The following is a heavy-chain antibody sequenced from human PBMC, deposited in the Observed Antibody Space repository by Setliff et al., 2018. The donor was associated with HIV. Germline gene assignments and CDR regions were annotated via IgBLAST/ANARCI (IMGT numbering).Heavy chain of an antibody. J-gene: IGHJ6*03. V-gene: IGHV4-59*11. CDR1: GGSISGHF. CDR3: ARAYDYSNYCHYYMDV. CDR2: IYYTGST. D-gene: IGHD4-4*01. Sequence: SETLSLTCSVSGGSISGHFWSWFRQPPGKGLDWIGYIYYTGSTNYNSSLMSRVTRSVDTSKNQFSLNLNSVTAADTAVYYCARAYDYSNYCHYYMDVWGKGTTVTVSS.